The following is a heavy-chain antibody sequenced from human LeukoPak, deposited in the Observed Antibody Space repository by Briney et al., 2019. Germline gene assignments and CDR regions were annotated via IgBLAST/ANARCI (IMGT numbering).Heavy chain of an antibody. CDR1: GFTFSSYA. J-gene: IGHJ4*02. Sequence: GGSLRLSCAGSGFTFSSYAMAWVRQTPEKGLEWVAIISSSDGGTYHIDSVKGRFTISRDNSKNTLYLQMNSLRAEDTAVYYCAKDDYYDSSGYYYVGYYFDYWGQGTLVTVSS. CDR3: AKDDYYDSSGYYYVGYYFDY. CDR2: ISSSDGGT. V-gene: IGHV3-23*01. D-gene: IGHD3-22*01.